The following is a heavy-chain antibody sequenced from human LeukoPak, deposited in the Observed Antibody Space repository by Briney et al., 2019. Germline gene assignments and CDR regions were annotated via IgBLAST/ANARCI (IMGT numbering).Heavy chain of an antibody. V-gene: IGHV4-59*01. CDR1: GGSISSYD. D-gene: IGHD2-2*01. CDR2: IYYSGST. Sequence: SETLSLTCTVSGGSISSYDWSWIRQPPGKGLEWIGYIYYSGSTNYNPSLKSRVTISVDTSKNQFSLKLSSVTAADTAVYYCARVRVACSSTSCYENAFDIWGQGTLVTVSS. J-gene: IGHJ4*02. CDR3: ARVRVACSSTSCYENAFDI.